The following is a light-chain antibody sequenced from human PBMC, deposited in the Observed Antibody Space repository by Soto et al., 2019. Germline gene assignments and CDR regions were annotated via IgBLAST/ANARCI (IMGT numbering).Light chain of an antibody. CDR3: SSFTSSSMYV. V-gene: IGLV2-14*01. Sequence: QSVLTQPASVSGSPGQSITISCTGTSSDVGGYNSVSWYHQHPGKAPKVMIYDVSNRPSGVSNRFSGSKSGNTASLTISGLQAEDEADYYCSSFTSSSMYVFGTGTKVTVL. CDR1: SSDVGGYNS. J-gene: IGLJ1*01. CDR2: DVS.